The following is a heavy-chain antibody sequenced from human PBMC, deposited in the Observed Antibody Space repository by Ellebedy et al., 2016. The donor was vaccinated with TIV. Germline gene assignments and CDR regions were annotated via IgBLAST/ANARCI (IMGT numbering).Heavy chain of an antibody. D-gene: IGHD6-19*01. J-gene: IGHJ3*02. CDR1: GFTFSSYG. V-gene: IGHV3-30*03. CDR2: ISYDGSNK. Sequence: PGGSLRLSCAASGFTFSSYGMHWVRQAPGKGLEWVAVISYDGSNKYYADSMKGRFTLSRDNSKNTLYLQMNSLRAEDTAVYYCVRTGEQWLFSGGSAFDIWGQGTMVTVSS. CDR3: VRTGEQWLFSGGSAFDI.